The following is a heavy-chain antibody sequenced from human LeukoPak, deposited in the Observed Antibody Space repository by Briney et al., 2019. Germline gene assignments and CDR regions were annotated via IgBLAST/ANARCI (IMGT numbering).Heavy chain of an antibody. CDR3: AREGRYSGSPLDVFDI. V-gene: IGHV4-39*02. Sequence: SETLSLTCTVSGGSISSSSYYWGWIRQPPGTGLEWIGSIYYSGSTYYNPSLKSRVTISVDTSKNQFSLKLSSVTAADTAVYYCAREGRYSGSPLDVFDIWGQGTMVTVSS. CDR2: IYYSGST. CDR1: GGSISSSSYY. J-gene: IGHJ3*02. D-gene: IGHD1-26*01.